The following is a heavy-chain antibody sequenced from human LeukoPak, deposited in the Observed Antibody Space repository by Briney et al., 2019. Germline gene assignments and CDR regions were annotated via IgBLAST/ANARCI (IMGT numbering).Heavy chain of an antibody. D-gene: IGHD4-17*01. CDR2: ISTGSRYI. Sequence: PGGSLRLSCAVSGFTLSSYSMNWVRHAPGKGLELVSYISTGSRYIYYADSVKGRFTMSRDNAKNSLFLQMNSLRPEDTAVYYCARATAYGDYMFGFDYWGQGSLVTVSS. CDR1: GFTLSSYS. J-gene: IGHJ4*02. V-gene: IGHV3-21*01. CDR3: ARATAYGDYMFGFDY.